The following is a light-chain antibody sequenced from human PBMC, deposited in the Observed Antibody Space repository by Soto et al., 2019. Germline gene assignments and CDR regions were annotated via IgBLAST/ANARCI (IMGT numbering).Light chain of an antibody. Sequence: LTQPASVSGSPGQSITLSCTGTSSDVGGYNYVSWYQQHPGKAPKLMIYEVSNRPSGVSNRFSGSKSGNTASLTISGLQAEDEADYYCSSYASSTSYVFGDGTKVTVL. CDR2: EVS. J-gene: IGLJ1*01. CDR3: SSYASSTSYV. CDR1: SSDVGGYNY. V-gene: IGLV2-14*01.